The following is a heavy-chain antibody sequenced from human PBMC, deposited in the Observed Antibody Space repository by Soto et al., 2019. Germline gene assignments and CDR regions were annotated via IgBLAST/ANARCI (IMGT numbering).Heavy chain of an antibody. J-gene: IGHJ6*02. V-gene: IGHV1-18*01. D-gene: IGHD3-16*01. CDR3: ARVDVYVTPSPQDV. CDR2: INTYNGNT. CDR1: GYTFTRYG. Sequence: QVQLVQSGAEVKNPGASVKVSCKASGYTFTRYGIGWARQAPGQGLEWMGWINTYNGNTNYAQNVQGRVTLTTDTSTSTADMELRSLRSNDTAIYDCARVDVYVTPSPQDVWGQGTTVIVSS.